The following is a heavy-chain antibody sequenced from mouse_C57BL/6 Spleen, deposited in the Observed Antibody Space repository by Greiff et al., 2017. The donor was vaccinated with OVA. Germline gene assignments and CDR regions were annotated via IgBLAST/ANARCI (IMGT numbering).Heavy chain of an antibody. CDR1: GYTFTSYW. D-gene: IGHD1-1*01. Sequence: QVQLQQSGAELVRPGSSVKLSCKASGYTFTSYWMHWVKQRPIQGLEWIGNIDPSDSETHYNQKFKDKATLTVDKSSSTAYMQLSSLTSEDSAVYDGARWRGYGSSYRYFDVWGTGTTVTVSS. J-gene: IGHJ1*03. V-gene: IGHV1-52*01. CDR3: ARWRGYGSSYRYFDV. CDR2: IDPSDSET.